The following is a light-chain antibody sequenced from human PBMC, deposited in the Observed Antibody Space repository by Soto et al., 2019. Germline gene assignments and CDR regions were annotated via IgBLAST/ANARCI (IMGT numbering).Light chain of an antibody. CDR2: LEGSGSY. J-gene: IGLJ2*01. CDR1: SGHSSYI. V-gene: IGLV4-60*03. Sequence: QSVLTQSSSASASLGSSVKLTCTLSSGHSSYIIAWHQQQPGKAPRYLMKLEGSGSYNKGSGVPDRFSGSSSGADRYLTISNLQSEDEDDYFCETWDSNTYVVFGGGTKLTVL. CDR3: ETWDSNTYVV.